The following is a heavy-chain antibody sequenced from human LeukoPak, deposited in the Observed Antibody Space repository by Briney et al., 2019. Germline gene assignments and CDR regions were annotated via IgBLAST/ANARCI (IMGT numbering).Heavy chain of an antibody. J-gene: IGHJ6*03. D-gene: IGHD6-19*01. CDR1: GFTFSSYS. V-gene: IGHV3-21*01. CDR2: ISSSRSYI. Sequence: GGSLRLSCAASGFTFSSYSMNWVRQAPGKGLEWVSSISSSRSYIYYADSVKGRFTISRDNAKNSLYLQMNSLRAEDTAVYYCAREGVAGTLSAYYYYYYMDVWGKGTTVTVSS. CDR3: AREGVAGTLSAYYYYYYMDV.